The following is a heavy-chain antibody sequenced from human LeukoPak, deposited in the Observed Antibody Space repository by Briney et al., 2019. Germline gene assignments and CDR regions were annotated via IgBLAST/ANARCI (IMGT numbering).Heavy chain of an antibody. Sequence: SETLSLTCTVSGDSISRSYWTWIRQSPGNRLEWIGRIYSSGSTRYNPSLKSRVTISEDTSKNQFSLRLSSVTAADTAVYYCARASSGAIYYYGMDVWGQGTTVTVSS. CDR2: IYSSGST. J-gene: IGHJ6*02. D-gene: IGHD3-10*01. CDR1: GDSISRSY. CDR3: ARASSGAIYYYGMDV. V-gene: IGHV4-59*01.